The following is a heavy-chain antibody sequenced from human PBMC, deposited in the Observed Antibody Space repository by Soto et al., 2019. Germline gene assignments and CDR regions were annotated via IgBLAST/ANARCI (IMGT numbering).Heavy chain of an antibody. J-gene: IGHJ6*02. Sequence: SVKVSCKASGGTFSSYAISWVRQAPEQGLEWMGGIIPIFGTANYAQKFQGRVTITADESTSTAYMELSSLRSEDTAVYYCARALDYYDSSGDLWDPGYYYGMDVWGQGTTVTVSS. CDR3: ARALDYYDSSGDLWDPGYYYGMDV. D-gene: IGHD3-22*01. CDR2: IIPIFGTA. CDR1: GGTFSSYA. V-gene: IGHV1-69*13.